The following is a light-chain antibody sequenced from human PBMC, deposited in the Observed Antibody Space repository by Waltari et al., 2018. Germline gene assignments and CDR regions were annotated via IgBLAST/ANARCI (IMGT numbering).Light chain of an antibody. CDR2: EVS. V-gene: IGLV2-23*02. CDR1: SSDAGSYNL. CDR3: CSYAGSLYV. J-gene: IGLJ1*01. Sequence: QSALTQPASVSGSPGQSITFSCTGTSSDAGSYNLVSWYQQHPGKAPNPIIYEVSKRPSGVSNRSSGSKSGNTSSLTISGLQAEDEADYYCCSYAGSLYVFGTGTKVTVL.